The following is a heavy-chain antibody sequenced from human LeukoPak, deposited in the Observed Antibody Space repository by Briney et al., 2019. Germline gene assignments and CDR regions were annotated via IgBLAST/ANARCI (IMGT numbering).Heavy chain of an antibody. Sequence: QTGGSLRLSCAASGFTVSSNEMRWVRQAPGKGLEWVSSISGGGTYCADSRKGRFTISRDSSKNTLHLQMHSLRAEDTAAYYCKRGLVLKNIAVSTSCRCYCDYWGQGTLVTVSS. J-gene: IGHJ4*02. CDR3: KRGLVLKNIAVSTSCRCYCDY. V-gene: IGHV3-38-3*01. D-gene: IGHD2-2*01. CDR1: GFTVSSNE. CDR2: ISGGGT.